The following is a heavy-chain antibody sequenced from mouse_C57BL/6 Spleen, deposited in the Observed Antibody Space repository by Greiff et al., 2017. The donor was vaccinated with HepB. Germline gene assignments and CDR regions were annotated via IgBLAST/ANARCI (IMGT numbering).Heavy chain of an antibody. CDR1: GYTFTSYW. V-gene: IGHV1-55*01. D-gene: IGHD3-2*02. CDR3: ARSSSGYRYYFDY. Sequence: QVQLKQPGAELVKPGASVKMSCKASGYTFTSYWITWVKQRPGQGLEWIGDIYPGSGSTNYNEKFKSKATLTVDTSSSTAYMQLSSLTSEDSAVYYCARSSSGYRYYFDYWGQGTTLTVSS. CDR2: IYPGSGST. J-gene: IGHJ2*01.